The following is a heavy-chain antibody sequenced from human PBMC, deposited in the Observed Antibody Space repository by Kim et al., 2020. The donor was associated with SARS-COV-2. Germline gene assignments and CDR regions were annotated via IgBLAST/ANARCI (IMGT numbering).Heavy chain of an antibody. D-gene: IGHD3-10*01. CDR2: IYSGGST. CDR3: ARDTHSGGSGSYFDI. V-gene: IGHV3-53*01. J-gene: IGHJ3*02. CDR1: GFTVSSNY. Sequence: GGSLRLSCAASGFTVSSNYMSWVRQAPGKGLEWVSVIYSGGSTYYADSVKGRFTISRDNSKNTLYLQMNSLRAEDTAVYYCARDTHSGGSGSYFDIWGQGTMVTVSS.